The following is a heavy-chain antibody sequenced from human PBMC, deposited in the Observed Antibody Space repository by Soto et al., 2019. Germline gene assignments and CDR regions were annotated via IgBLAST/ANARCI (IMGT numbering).Heavy chain of an antibody. D-gene: IGHD6-19*01. Sequence: QVQLVQSGAEVKKPGASVKVSCKASGYTFTTYGISWVRQAPGQGLEWMGWINGYNGNTNYAQKLQGRVTMTTDTATSAAYMELWSLTADYTAVNYGARDPVAGAYCDYWGQGTLVTVSS. CDR1: GYTFTTYG. V-gene: IGHV1-18*01. CDR3: ARDPVAGAYCDY. CDR2: INGYNGNT. J-gene: IGHJ4*02.